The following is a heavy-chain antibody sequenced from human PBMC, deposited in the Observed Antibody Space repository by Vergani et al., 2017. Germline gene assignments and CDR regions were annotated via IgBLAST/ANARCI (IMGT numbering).Heavy chain of an antibody. Sequence: EVQLVESGGGLVKPGGSLRLSCAASGFTFSNAWMSWVRQAPGKGLEWVGRIKSKTDGGTTDYAAPVKGRFTISRDDSKNTLYLQMNSLKTEDTAVYYCSTGQRIWFGRRDYWGQGTLVTVSS. CDR1: GFTFSNAW. J-gene: IGHJ4*02. D-gene: IGHD3-10*01. CDR2: IKSKTDGGTT. V-gene: IGHV3-15*01. CDR3: STGQRIWFGRRDY.